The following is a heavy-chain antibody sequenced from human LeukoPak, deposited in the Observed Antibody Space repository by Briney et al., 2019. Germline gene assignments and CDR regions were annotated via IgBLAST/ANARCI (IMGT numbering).Heavy chain of an antibody. D-gene: IGHD6-13*01. CDR1: GGSISSYY. Sequence: SETLSLTCTVSGGSISSYYWSWIRQTPGKGLEWIGDSYYSGSTNYNPSLKSRVTISVDTSQNQFSLKLSSVTAADTAVYYCARHTDIAALSSLNYWGQGTLVTVSS. CDR2: SYYSGST. V-gene: IGHV4-59*08. CDR3: ARHTDIAALSSLNY. J-gene: IGHJ4*02.